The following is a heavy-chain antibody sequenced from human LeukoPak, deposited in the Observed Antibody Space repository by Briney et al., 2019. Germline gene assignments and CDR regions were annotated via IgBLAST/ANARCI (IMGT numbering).Heavy chain of an antibody. CDR1: GYTFTIYG. CDR3: ARDLENRITMVRGVLDY. Sequence: ASVKVSCNASGYTFTIYGISWVRQAPGQGLEWMGWISAYNGNTNYAQKLQGRVTMTTDTSTSTDYMELRSLRSDDTAVYYCARDLENRITMVRGVLDYWGQGTLVTVSS. D-gene: IGHD3-10*01. J-gene: IGHJ4*02. CDR2: ISAYNGNT. V-gene: IGHV1-18*01.